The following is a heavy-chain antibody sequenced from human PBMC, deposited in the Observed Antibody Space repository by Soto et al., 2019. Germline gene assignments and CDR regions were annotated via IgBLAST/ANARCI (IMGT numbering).Heavy chain of an antibody. CDR1: GFTFSSYS. CDR3: ARDSAYSYGPLEY. CDR2: ISSSSSTI. V-gene: IGHV3-48*01. Sequence: GGSLRLSCAASGFTFSSYSINWVRQAPGKGLEWVSYISSSSSTIYYADSVKGRFTISRDNAKNSLYLQMNSLRAEDTAVYYCARDSAYSYGPLEYWGQGTLVTVSS. D-gene: IGHD5-18*01. J-gene: IGHJ4*02.